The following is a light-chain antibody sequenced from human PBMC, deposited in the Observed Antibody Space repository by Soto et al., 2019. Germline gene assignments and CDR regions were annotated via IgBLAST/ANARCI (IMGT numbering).Light chain of an antibody. CDR3: QQYGRSPPT. V-gene: IGKV3-20*01. J-gene: IGKJ1*01. CDR2: SAS. Sequence: DIVLTQSPGTLSLSPGERATLSCRASQSVSSSYLAWYQQNPGQAPRLLIYSASSRATGIPDRFSGSGSGTDFTLTISGAEPEDFAVYYCQQYGRSPPTFGQGTKVEIK. CDR1: QSVSSSY.